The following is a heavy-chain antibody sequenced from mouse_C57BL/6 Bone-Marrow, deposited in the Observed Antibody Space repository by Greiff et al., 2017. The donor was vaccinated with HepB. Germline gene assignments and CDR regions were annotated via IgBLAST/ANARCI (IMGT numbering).Heavy chain of an antibody. CDR2: IYPSDSET. J-gene: IGHJ3*01. CDR1: GYTFTSYW. Sequence: VQLQQPGAELVRPGSSVKLSCKASGYTFTSYWMDWVKQRPGQGLEWIGNIYPSDSETHYNQKFKDKATLTVDKSASTAYMQLSSLTSEDSAVYCCARWSLWVAYWGRGTLVTVSA. V-gene: IGHV1-61*01. D-gene: IGHD6-2*01. CDR3: ARWSLWVAY.